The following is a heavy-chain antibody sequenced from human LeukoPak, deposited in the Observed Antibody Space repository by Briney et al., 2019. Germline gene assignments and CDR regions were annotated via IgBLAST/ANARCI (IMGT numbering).Heavy chain of an antibody. CDR2: INFKSGNT. J-gene: IGHJ5*02. V-gene: IGHV1-8*01. CDR3: ARGDSHDSSGYSGKWFDP. CDR1: GNSFSNFD. D-gene: IGHD3-22*01. Sequence: RASVKVSCQASGNSFSNFDMNWVRQAPGQGLEWMGWINFKSGNTGYVQRFQGRVTITRNTSISTVDMELSSLKSEDTAVYYCARGDSHDSSGYSGKWFDPWGQGTLVTVSS.